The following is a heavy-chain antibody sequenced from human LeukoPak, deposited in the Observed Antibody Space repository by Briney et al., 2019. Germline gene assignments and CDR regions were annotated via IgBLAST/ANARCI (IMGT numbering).Heavy chain of an antibody. J-gene: IGHJ5*02. Sequence: PSETLSLTCTVSGGSISSYYWSWIRQPAGKGLEWIGRIYTSGSTNYNPSLKSRVTMSVDTSKNQFSLKLSSMTAADTAVCYCASEQWLGPPRWFDPWGPGTLVTVSS. D-gene: IGHD6-19*01. CDR3: ASEQWLGPPRWFDP. CDR1: GGSISSYY. V-gene: IGHV4-4*07. CDR2: IYTSGST.